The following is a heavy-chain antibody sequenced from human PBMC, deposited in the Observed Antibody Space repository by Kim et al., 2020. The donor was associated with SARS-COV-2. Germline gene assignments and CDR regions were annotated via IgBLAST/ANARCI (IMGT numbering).Heavy chain of an antibody. V-gene: IGHV1-18*01. Sequence: ASVKVSCKASGYTFTSYGISWVRQAPGQGLEWMGWISAYNGNTNYAQKLQGRVTMTTDTSTSTAYMELRSLRSDDTAVYYCARASSPRKAYNWFDPWGQGTLVTVSS. D-gene: IGHD6-6*01. CDR2: ISAYNGNT. CDR3: ARASSPRKAYNWFDP. CDR1: GYTFTSYG. J-gene: IGHJ5*02.